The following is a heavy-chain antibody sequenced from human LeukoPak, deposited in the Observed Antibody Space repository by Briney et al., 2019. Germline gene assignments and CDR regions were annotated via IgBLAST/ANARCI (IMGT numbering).Heavy chain of an antibody. D-gene: IGHD3-16*02. Sequence: GGSLRLSCAASGFTFSSYGMHWVRQAPGKGLEWVAFIRYDGSNKYYADSVKGRFTISRDNSTNTLFLQMNSRRAADTAVYDCVKLNYDDVWGSNRHQVLADYWGQGTLVTASS. J-gene: IGHJ4*02. CDR3: VKLNYDDVWGSNRHQVLADY. CDR1: GFTFSSYG. V-gene: IGHV3-30*02. CDR2: IRYDGSNK.